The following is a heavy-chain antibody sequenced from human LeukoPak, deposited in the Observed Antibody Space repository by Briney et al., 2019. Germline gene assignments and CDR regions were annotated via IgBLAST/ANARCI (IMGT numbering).Heavy chain of an antibody. D-gene: IGHD4-23*01. J-gene: IGHJ4*02. CDR2: INHSGST. CDR1: GGSISSGGYY. Sequence: SETLSLTCTVSGGSISSGGYYWSWIRQPPGKGLEWIGEINHSGSTNYNPSLKSRVTISVDTSKNQFSLKLSSVTAADTAVYYCASYGGNSEYAYWGQGTLVTVSS. CDR3: ASYGGNSEYAY. V-gene: IGHV4-39*07.